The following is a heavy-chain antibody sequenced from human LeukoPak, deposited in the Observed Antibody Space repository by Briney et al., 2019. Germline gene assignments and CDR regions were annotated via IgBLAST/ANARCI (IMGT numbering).Heavy chain of an antibody. CDR2: IYHSGST. CDR1: GYSISSGYY. Sequence: PSETLSLTCAVSGYSISSGYYWGWIRTPPGKGLEWIGMIYHSGSTYYNPSLKSRVTISVDTSKNQFSLKLSSVTAADTAVYYCARCRDSSGYYFSPGYYYYYYMDVWGKGTTVTVSS. CDR3: ARCRDSSGYYFSPGYYYYYYMDV. V-gene: IGHV4-38-2*01. D-gene: IGHD3-22*01. J-gene: IGHJ6*03.